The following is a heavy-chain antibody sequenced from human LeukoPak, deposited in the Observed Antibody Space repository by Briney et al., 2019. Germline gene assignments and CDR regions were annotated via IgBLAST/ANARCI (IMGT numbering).Heavy chain of an antibody. V-gene: IGHV4-34*01. CDR1: GGSFSGYH. D-gene: IGHD3-3*01. CDR3: ASTRFRYYFDH. CDR2: INHNGST. Sequence: SETLSLTCAVYGGSFSGYHWSWIRQPPGKGLEWLGEINHNGSTNYNPSLKSRVTISVDASKNQFSLKLSSVTAADTAVYYCASTRFRYYFDHWGQGTLVTVSS. J-gene: IGHJ4*02.